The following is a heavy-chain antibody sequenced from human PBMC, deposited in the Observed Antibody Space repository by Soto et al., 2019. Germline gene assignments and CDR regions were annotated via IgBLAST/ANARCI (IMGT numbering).Heavy chain of an antibody. D-gene: IGHD4-4*01. CDR3: ASRAVTTSFEYYYYGMDV. V-gene: IGHV4-39*01. CDR2: TYYSGST. CDR1: GGSISSSSYY. Sequence: SETLSLTCTVSGGSISSSSYYWGWIRQPPGKGLEWIGSTYYSGSTYYNPSLKSRVTISVDTSKNQFSLKLSSVTAADTAVYYCASRAVTTSFEYYYYGMDVWGQGTTVTVSS. J-gene: IGHJ6*02.